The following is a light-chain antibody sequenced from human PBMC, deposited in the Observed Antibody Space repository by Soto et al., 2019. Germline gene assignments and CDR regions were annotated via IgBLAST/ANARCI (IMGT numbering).Light chain of an antibody. CDR2: KAS. Sequence: DIQMTQSPSTLSGSVGDRVTITCRASQNISSWLAWYQQKPGKAPKLLIYKASTLKSGVPSRFSGSVSLTEFTLPISSLQPDDFATNYCKHYLSYSEALGQGTKVDIK. V-gene: IGKV1-5*03. CDR1: QNISSW. J-gene: IGKJ1*01. CDR3: KHYLSYSEA.